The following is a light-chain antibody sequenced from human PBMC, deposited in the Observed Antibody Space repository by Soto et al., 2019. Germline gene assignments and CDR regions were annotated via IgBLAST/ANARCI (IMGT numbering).Light chain of an antibody. CDR2: NNN. J-gene: IGLJ2*01. CDR1: SSNIGSNT. V-gene: IGLV1-44*01. CDR3: AAWDDSLNGVI. Sequence: QSVLTQPPSASGTPGQRVTISCSGSSSNIGSNTVNWYQQVPGTAPKLLIYNNNQRPSGVPDRFSGSKSGTSVSLAISGLQSEDEADYYCAAWDDSLNGVIFGGGIKLTVL.